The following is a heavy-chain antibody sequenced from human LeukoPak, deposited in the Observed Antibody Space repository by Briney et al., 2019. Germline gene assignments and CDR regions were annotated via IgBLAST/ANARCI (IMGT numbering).Heavy chain of an antibody. CDR1: GYTFTGYY. D-gene: IGHD3-3*01. CDR2: INPNSGGT. V-gene: IGHV1-2*02. Sequence: ASVKVSCKASGYTFTGYYMHWVRQAPGQGLEWMGWINPNSGGTNYAQKFQGRVTMTRDTSISTAYMELSRLRSDDTAVYYCARATPRAYYDFWSGYNFDYWGQGTLVTVSS. CDR3: ARATPRAYYDFWSGYNFDY. J-gene: IGHJ4*02.